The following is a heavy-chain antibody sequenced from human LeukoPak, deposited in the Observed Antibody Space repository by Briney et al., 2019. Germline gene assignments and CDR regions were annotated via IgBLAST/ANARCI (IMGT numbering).Heavy chain of an antibody. Sequence: IPSETLSLTCTVSGGSISNYYWSWIRQPSGKGLEWIGYIYSIGSTNYNPSLKSRVTISVDTSKNQFSLKLSSVTAADTAIYYCARHPTALVSYGFDPWGQGTLVTVSS. V-gene: IGHV4-59*08. CDR1: GGSISNYY. J-gene: IGHJ5*02. CDR3: ARHPTALVSYGFDP. D-gene: IGHD5-18*01. CDR2: IYSIGST.